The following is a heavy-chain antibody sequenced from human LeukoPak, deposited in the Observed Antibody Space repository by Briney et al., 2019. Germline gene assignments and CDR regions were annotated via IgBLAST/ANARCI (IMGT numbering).Heavy chain of an antibody. D-gene: IGHD3-16*01. V-gene: IGHV4-61*01. CDR2: ISYTGST. CDR3: ARSGGSEGLY. CDR1: GGSVSSGSYY. Sequence: PSETLSLTCTVSGGSVSSGSYYWSWTRQPPGKGLELIGYISYTGSTDYNPSLKSRATISVDTSKNQFSLNLNSANAADTAVYYCARSGGSEGLYWGQGIPVTVSS. J-gene: IGHJ4*02.